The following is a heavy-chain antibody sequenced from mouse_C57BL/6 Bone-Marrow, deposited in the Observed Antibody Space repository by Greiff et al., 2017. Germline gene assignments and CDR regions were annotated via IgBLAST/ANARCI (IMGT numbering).Heavy chain of an antibody. CDR3: ARESYGKSFAY. CDR1: GDSITSGY. D-gene: IGHD2-1*01. Sequence: EVKLVESGPSLVKPSQSLSLTCSVTGDSITSGYWNWIRKFPGNKLEYMGYISSSGSTYYNPSLKSRISITRDTSKNQYYLPLNSVTTEDTATYYWARESYGKSFAYWGQGTLVTVSA. CDR2: ISSSGST. V-gene: IGHV3-8*02. J-gene: IGHJ3*01.